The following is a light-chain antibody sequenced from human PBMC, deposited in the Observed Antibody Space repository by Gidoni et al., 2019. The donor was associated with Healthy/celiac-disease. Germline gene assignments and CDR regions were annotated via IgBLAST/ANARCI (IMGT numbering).Light chain of an antibody. J-gene: IGKJ2*01. CDR2: AAS. CDR1: QRIRSY. CDR3: QQSYSTPQT. V-gene: IGKV1-39*01. Sequence: DIQMTQSPSSLSASVGDRVTLTCRASQRIRSYLHWYQQHPGNAPKLLIYAASSLQSGVPSRFSGSGSGTDFTLTISSLQPEDFATYYCQQSYSTPQTFGQGTKLEIK.